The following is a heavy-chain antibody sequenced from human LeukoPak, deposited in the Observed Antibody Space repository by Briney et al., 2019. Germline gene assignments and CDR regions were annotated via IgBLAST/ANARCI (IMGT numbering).Heavy chain of an antibody. D-gene: IGHD3-3*01. J-gene: IGHJ4*02. CDR3: AGGYYDFWSGYYPLDY. Sequence: PSETLSLTCTVSGGSISSYYWSWIRQPPGKGLEWIGYIYYSGSTNYNPSLKSRVTISVDTSKNQFSLKLSSVTAADTAVYYCAGGYYDFWSGYYPLDYWGQGTLVTVSS. CDR2: IYYSGST. V-gene: IGHV4-59*01. CDR1: GGSISSYY.